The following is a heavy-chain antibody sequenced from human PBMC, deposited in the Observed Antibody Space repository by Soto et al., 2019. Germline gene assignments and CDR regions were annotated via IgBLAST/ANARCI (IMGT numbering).Heavy chain of an antibody. CDR3: ARDKERQQLGGNYYYILDV. CDR2: IMPVFRRP. J-gene: IGHJ6*02. Sequence: QVQLVESGAEVKKPGSSVKVSCKASGGTFRTSASSWVRQAPGQVLECVRGIMPVFRRPKYAQNFQGRVTITADESTSTAYMELSSLRSDDTAVYYCARDKERQQLGGNYYYILDVWGQGTAVTVSS. D-gene: IGHD3-3*02. V-gene: IGHV1-69*01. CDR1: GGTFRTSA.